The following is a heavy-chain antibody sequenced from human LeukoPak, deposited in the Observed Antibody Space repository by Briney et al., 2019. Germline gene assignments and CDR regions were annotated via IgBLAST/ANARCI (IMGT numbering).Heavy chain of an antibody. V-gene: IGHV4-39*07. CDR2: IYYSGST. CDR3: ARSWDGYCSGGSCYMPDY. CDR1: GGSISSSSYY. Sequence: SETLSLTCTVSGGSISSSSYYWGWIRQPPGKGLEWIGSIYYSGSTYYNPSLKSRVTISVDTSKNQFSLKLSSVTAADTAVYYCARSWDGYCSGGSCYMPDYWGQGTLVTVSS. D-gene: IGHD2-15*01. J-gene: IGHJ4*02.